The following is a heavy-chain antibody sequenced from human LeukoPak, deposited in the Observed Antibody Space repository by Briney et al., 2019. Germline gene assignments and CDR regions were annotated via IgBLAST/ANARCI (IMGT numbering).Heavy chain of an antibody. CDR3: VRDPAPLRGSGNVDWLDP. J-gene: IGHJ5*02. V-gene: IGHV1-46*01. CDR1: GYSFTSHY. Sequence: GASVKVSCKASGYSFTSHYMHWVRQAPGQGLEWMGLINPRGTATRYAESFQGRLTLTRDLSTSTDYMEPRSLRSDDTATYYCVRDPAPLRGSGNVDWLDPWGQGTLVTVSS. D-gene: IGHD3-10*01. CDR2: INPRGTAT.